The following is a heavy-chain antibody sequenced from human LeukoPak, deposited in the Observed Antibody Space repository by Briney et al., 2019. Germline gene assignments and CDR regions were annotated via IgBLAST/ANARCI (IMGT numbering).Heavy chain of an antibody. CDR3: ARVLVRGVMDNYGMDV. CDR2: INQDGSDK. Sequence: GGSLRLSCAASGFTFSNYWMTWVRQAPGKGLEWVANINQDGSDKYYAASVKGRFTISRDNAQNSLYLQMNSLRAEDTAVYYCARVLVRGVMDNYGMDVWGKGTTVTVSS. J-gene: IGHJ6*04. D-gene: IGHD3-10*01. V-gene: IGHV3-7*01. CDR1: GFTFSNYW.